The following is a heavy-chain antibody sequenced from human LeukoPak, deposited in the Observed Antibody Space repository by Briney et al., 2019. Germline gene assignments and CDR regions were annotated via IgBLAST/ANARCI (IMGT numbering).Heavy chain of an antibody. J-gene: IGHJ4*02. CDR1: GFTVSSNY. V-gene: IGHV3-53*01. D-gene: IGHD6-19*01. CDR3: ALLPAVAGFFDY. CDR2: IYSGGST. Sequence: GGSLRLSCAASGFTVSSNYMSWVRQAPGKGLEWVSVIYSGGSTYYADSVKGRFTISRDNSKNTLYLQMNSLRAEDTAVYYCALLPAVAGFFDYWGQGTLVTVSS.